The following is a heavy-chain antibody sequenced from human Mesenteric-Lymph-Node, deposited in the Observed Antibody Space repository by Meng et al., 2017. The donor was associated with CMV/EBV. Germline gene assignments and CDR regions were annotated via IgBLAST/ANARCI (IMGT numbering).Heavy chain of an antibody. V-gene: IGHV3-NL1*01. J-gene: IGHJ4*02. CDR2: IYSGGST. Sequence: GESLKISCAVSGFTFSSYGMHWVRQAPGKGLEWVSVIYSGGSTHYADSVKGRFTISRDTSKNTLYLQMNSLRAEDTAVYYCARDEGVGARGFDYWGQGTLVTVSS. D-gene: IGHD1-26*01. CDR1: GFTFSSYG. CDR3: ARDEGVGARGFDY.